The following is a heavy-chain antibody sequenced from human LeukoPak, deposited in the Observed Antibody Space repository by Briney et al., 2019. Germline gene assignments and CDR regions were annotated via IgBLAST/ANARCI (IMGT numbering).Heavy chain of an antibody. J-gene: IGHJ4*02. V-gene: IGHV4-39*07. CDR3: ARSSSSGWYGGGFGY. Sequence: SETLSLTCTVSGGSISSSSYYWSWIRQPPGKGLEWIGEINHSGSTNYNPSLKSRVTISVDTSKNQFSLKLSSVTAADTAVYYCARSSSSGWYGGGFGYWGQGTLVTVSS. CDR1: GGSISSSSYY. CDR2: INHSGST. D-gene: IGHD6-19*01.